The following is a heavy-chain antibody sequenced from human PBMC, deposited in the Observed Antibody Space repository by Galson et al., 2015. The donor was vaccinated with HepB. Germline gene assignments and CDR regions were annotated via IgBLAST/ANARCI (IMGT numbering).Heavy chain of an antibody. CDR3: ATGNFCTGDSCYSFDW. Sequence: SLRLSCAGSGFIFSNYNMNWVRQAPGKGLEWVSLITRSSAGNEYYADSVKGRFTISRDNAKNSLFLQLNSLRAEDTAVYYCATGNFCTGDSCYSFDWWGQGTLVTVSS. CDR1: GFIFSNYN. V-gene: IGHV3-21*01. D-gene: IGHD2-15*01. CDR2: ITRSSAGNE. J-gene: IGHJ4*02.